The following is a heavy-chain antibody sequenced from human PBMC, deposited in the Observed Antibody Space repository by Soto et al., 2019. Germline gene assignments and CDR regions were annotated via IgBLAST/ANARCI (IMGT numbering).Heavy chain of an antibody. CDR3: ARDRPGYYDSSGPDDAFDI. D-gene: IGHD3-22*01. CDR1: GYTSTSYT. J-gene: IGHJ3*02. CDR2: ISAYNGNT. Sequence: ASVKVSCKASGYTSTSYTISWVRQAPGQGLEWMGRISAYNGNTNYAQKLQGRVTMTTDTSTSTAYMELRSLRSDDTAVYYCARDRPGYYDSSGPDDAFDIWGQGTMVTVSS. V-gene: IGHV1-18*01.